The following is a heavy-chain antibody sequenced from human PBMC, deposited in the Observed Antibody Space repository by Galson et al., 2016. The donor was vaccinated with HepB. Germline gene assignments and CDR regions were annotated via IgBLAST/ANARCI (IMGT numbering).Heavy chain of an antibody. CDR3: TTPPPLTVVGGTPNDY. CDR1: GYRFSDYS. Sequence: SCKVSGYRFSDYSIHWVQQTPGKGLEWMGLIDPEEGETKYAEKFQGRVTISADTSTATAYIELSSLRSEDTAMYYCTTPPPLTVVGGTPNDYWGQGTLVTVSS. J-gene: IGHJ4*02. V-gene: IGHV1-69-2*01. CDR2: IDPEEGET. D-gene: IGHD1-26*01.